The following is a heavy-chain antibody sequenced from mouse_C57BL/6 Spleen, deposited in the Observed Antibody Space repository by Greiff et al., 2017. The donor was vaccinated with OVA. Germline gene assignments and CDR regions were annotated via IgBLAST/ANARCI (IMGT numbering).Heavy chain of an antibody. Sequence: QVQLKESGAELVRPGTSVKVSCKASGYAFTNYLIEWVKQRPGQGLEWIGVINPGSGGTNYNEKFKGKATLTADKSSSTAYMQLSSLTAEDSAVYFCAREGSLDYWGQGTTVTVSS. CDR2: INPGSGGT. J-gene: IGHJ4*01. CDR1: GYAFTNYL. CDR3: AREGSLDY. V-gene: IGHV1-54*01.